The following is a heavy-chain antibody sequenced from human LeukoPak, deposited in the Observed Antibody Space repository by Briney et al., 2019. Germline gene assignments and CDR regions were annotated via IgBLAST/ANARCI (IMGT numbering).Heavy chain of an antibody. Sequence: GGSLRLSCAASGFTFSSYEMNWVGQAPGKGLEWVSYIIGSGSTIYYADSVKGRFTISRDNAKNSLYLQMNSLRAEDTAVYYCARVQRGQLRYFDWLLGEFDYWGQGTLVTVSS. J-gene: IGHJ4*02. V-gene: IGHV3-48*03. CDR1: GFTFSSYE. D-gene: IGHD3-9*01. CDR2: IIGSGSTI. CDR3: ARVQRGQLRYFDWLLGEFDY.